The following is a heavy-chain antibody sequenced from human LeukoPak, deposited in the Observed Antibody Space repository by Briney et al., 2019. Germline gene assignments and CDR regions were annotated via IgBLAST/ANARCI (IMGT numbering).Heavy chain of an antibody. D-gene: IGHD3-10*01. CDR1: GFTFSSYR. V-gene: IGHV3-7*01. J-gene: IGHJ4*02. CDR2: IKQDGSEK. CDR3: ARYQITITMVRGVIRGGGSDY. Sequence: GGSLRLSCAASGFTFSSYRMSRVRQAPGKGLEWVANIKQDGSEKYYVDSVKGRFTISRDNAKNSLYLQMNSLRAEDTAEYYCARYQITITMVRGVIRGGGSDYWGQGTLVTVSS.